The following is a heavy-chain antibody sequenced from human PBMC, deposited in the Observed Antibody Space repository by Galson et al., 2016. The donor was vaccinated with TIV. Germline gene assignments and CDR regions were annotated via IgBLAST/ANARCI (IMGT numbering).Heavy chain of an antibody. CDR1: GYTFSDYY. CDR3: ARGPFYYHSYMDV. J-gene: IGHJ6*03. Sequence: SVKVSCKASGYTFSDYYIHWVRQAPGQGLEWMGRINPNNGGTDNAQNFQGRVTMTRDTSVSTAYMELSRLRSDDTAMYYCARGPFYYHSYMDVWGKGTTVTVSS. CDR2: INPNNGGT. V-gene: IGHV1-2*06.